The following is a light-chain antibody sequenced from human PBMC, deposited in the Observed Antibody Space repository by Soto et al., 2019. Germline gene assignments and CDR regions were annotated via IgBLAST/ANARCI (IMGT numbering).Light chain of an antibody. CDR2: DAS. J-gene: IGKJ1*01. CDR3: QQYGSSPRT. Sequence: IVMTPSPATLSVSPGGRATLSCTASRSVSSNLAWDQQKPGQAPMLLIHDASHRAAGIPARFSGSGFGTDFTLTISSLEPEDAAVYYCQQYGSSPRTFGQGTKVDI. CDR1: RSVSSN. V-gene: IGKV3D-11*03.